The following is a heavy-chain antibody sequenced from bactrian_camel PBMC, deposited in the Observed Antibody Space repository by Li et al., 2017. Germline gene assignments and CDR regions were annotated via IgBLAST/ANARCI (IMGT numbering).Heavy chain of an antibody. CDR2: IDSDGTT. Sequence: VQLVESGGGSVQTGGSLRLSCTASGFRFHSRMSWFRQTPGKAREGVAAIDSDGTTNYADSVKGRFTISKDNAKNVVYLQMNDLKPEDTAMYYCAARTGQCGIGWWLIEPFNYWGQGTQVTVS. D-gene: IGHD2*01. J-gene: IGHJ4*01. CDR1: GFRFHSR. V-gene: IGHV3S10*01. CDR3: AARTGQCGIGWWLIEPFNY.